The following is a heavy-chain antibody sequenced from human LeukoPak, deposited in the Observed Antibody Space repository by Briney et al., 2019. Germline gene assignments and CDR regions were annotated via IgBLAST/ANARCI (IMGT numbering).Heavy chain of an antibody. J-gene: IGHJ6*03. CDR1: GFTFSSYW. D-gene: IGHD2-2*01. Sequence: PGGSLRLSCAASGFTFSSYWMSWVRQAPGKGLEWVANIKQDGSEKYYVDSVKGRFTISRDNAKNSLYLQMNSLRAEDTAVYYCAIDLEDTVVVPAAKDGYYYYYMDVWGKGTTVTVSS. V-gene: IGHV3-7*01. CDR3: AIDLEDTVVVPAAKDGYYYYYMDV. CDR2: IKQDGSEK.